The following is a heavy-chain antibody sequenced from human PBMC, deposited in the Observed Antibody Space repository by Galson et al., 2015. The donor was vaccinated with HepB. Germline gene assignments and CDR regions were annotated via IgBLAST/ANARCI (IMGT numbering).Heavy chain of an antibody. Sequence: PALVKPTQTLTLTCTFSGFSLSTSGMCVSWIRQPPGKALEWLARIDWDDDKYYSTSLKTRLTITKDTSKNQVVLTMTNMDPVDTATCYCAHNGAVGVDIWGQGTMVTVSS. CDR3: AHNGAVGVDI. D-gene: IGHD1-26*01. CDR2: IDWDDDK. V-gene: IGHV2-70*11. CDR1: GFSLSTSGMC. J-gene: IGHJ3*02.